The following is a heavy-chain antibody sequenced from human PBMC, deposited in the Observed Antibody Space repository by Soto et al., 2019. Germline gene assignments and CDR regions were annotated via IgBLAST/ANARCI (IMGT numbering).Heavy chain of an antibody. D-gene: IGHD3-10*01. V-gene: IGHV3-48*03. CDR3: ARDPIGEGRGHEYFQH. CDR2: ISSSGSTI. CDR1: GFTFSSYE. J-gene: IGHJ1*01. Sequence: EVQLVESGGGLVQPGGSLRLSCAASGFTFSSYELNWVRQAPGKGLEWVSFISSSGSTIYYADSVKGRFTISRDNAKNSLYLQMNSLRAEDTAVYYCARDPIGEGRGHEYFQHWGQGTLVTVSS.